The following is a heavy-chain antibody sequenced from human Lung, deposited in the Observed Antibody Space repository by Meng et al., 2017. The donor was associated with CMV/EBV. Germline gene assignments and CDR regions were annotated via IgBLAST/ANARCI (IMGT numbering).Heavy chain of an antibody. J-gene: IGHJ6*02. V-gene: IGHV4-38-2*01. CDR2: CDSGDT. CDR1: GHSISSDYF. D-gene: IGHD2-2*01. CDR3: VRHIIVVPARGYGVDV. Sequence: SETXSLTCHVSGHSISSDYFWGWVRQSPGTGLEWVGICDSGDTFYNPSLKSPVAISVDTSANQFSLTLRSVTAADTAVYYCVRHIIVVPARGYGVDVWGQGTTVTVSS.